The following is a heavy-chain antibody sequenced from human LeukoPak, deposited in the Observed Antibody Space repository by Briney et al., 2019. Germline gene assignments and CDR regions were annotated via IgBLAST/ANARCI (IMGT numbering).Heavy chain of an antibody. V-gene: IGHV4-39*07. D-gene: IGHD3-16*01. CDR2: IYYSGST. CDR1: GGSISSSSYY. CDR3: ARYPAWGVDAFDI. Sequence: SETLSLTCTVSGGSISSSSYYWGWIRQPPGKGLEWIGSIYYSGSTYYNPSLKSRVTISVDTSKNQFSLKLSSVTAADTAVYYCARYPAWGVDAFDIWGQGTMVTVSS. J-gene: IGHJ3*02.